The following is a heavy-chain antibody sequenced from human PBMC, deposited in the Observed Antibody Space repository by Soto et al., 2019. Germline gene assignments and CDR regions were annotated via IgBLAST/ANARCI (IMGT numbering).Heavy chain of an antibody. Sequence: SETLSLTCAVSGGSISSSNWWSWVRQPPGKGLEWIGEIYHSGSTNYNPSLKSRVTISVDKSKNQFSLKLSSVTAADTAVYYCARAEKSYDILTGYSGGWFDPWGQGTLVTVSS. D-gene: IGHD3-9*01. CDR1: GGSISSSNW. CDR2: IYHSGST. J-gene: IGHJ5*02. CDR3: ARAEKSYDILTGYSGGWFDP. V-gene: IGHV4-4*02.